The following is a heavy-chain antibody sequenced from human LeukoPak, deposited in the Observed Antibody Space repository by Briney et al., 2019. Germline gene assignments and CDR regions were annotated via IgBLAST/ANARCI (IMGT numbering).Heavy chain of an antibody. V-gene: IGHV3-23*01. J-gene: IGHJ1*01. CDR2: ISDSGDNT. CDR3: AKFLAVIAARDSLYFQH. Sequence: PGGSLRLSCAASGFTFSTYAMRWVRQAPGKGLEWVSTISDSGDNTYYADSVKGRFTISRDNSKNTLYLQMSSLRAEDTAVYYCAKFLAVIAARDSLYFQHWGQGTLVTVSS. CDR1: GFTFSTYA. D-gene: IGHD6-6*01.